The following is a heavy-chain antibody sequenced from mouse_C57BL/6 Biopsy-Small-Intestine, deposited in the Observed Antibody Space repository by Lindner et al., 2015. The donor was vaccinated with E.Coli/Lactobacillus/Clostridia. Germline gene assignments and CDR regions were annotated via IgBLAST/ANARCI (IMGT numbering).Heavy chain of an antibody. Sequence: VQLQESGPELVKPGASVKISCKASGYSFTGYYMNWVKQSPEKSLEWIGEINPSSGGTSYNQKFKGKATLTVDKYSSTAYMQLTSLTSEDSAVYYCARSYYDNLDYWGQGTTLTVSS. V-gene: IGHV1-42*01. CDR2: INPSSGGT. CDR3: ARSYYDNLDY. D-gene: IGHD2-10*01. J-gene: IGHJ2*01. CDR1: GYSFTGYY.